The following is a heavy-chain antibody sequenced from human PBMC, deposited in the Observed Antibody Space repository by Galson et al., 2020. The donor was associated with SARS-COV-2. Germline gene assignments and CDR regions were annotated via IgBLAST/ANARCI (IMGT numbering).Heavy chain of an antibody. CDR3: ARSSDDYYDSSASIYQPRPYYYYYYMDV. D-gene: IGHD3-22*01. CDR2: IYYSGST. J-gene: IGHJ6*03. CDR1: GGSISSYY. Sequence: SETLSLTCTVSGGSISSYYWSWIRQPPGKGLEWIGYIYYSGSTNYNPSLKSRVTISVDTSKNQFSLKLSSVTAADTAVYYCARSSDDYYDSSASIYQPRPYYYYYYMDVWGKGTTVTVSS. V-gene: IGHV4-59*01.